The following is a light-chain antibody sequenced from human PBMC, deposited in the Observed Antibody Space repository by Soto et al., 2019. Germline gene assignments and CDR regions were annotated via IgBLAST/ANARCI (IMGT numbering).Light chain of an antibody. CDR1: QSISDW. CDR2: KAS. J-gene: IGKJ1*01. CDR3: QHYDTYWT. V-gene: IGKV1-5*03. Sequence: DIPMAQSPSTLSASVGDRVTITCRASQSISDWLAWYQQKPGKAPKLLMYKASTLESGVPSRFTGSGSGTEFTLTISSLQPDDFATYYCQHYDTYWTFGQGTTVDVK.